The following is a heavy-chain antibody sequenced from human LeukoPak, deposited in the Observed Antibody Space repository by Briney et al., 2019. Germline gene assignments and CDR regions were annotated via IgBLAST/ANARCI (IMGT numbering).Heavy chain of an antibody. CDR3: ARARNYYDSSGYYLFDY. J-gene: IGHJ4*02. V-gene: IGHV3-48*04. CDR1: GFTFSTYS. CDR2: ISSTSSPI. D-gene: IGHD3-22*01. Sequence: GSLSLSCAASGFTFSTYSMHWVRQAPGKGLEWVSYISSTSSPIFYADSVKGRFTISRDNAKNSLYLQMNSLRAEDTAVYYCARARNYYDSSGYYLFDYWGQGTLVTVSS.